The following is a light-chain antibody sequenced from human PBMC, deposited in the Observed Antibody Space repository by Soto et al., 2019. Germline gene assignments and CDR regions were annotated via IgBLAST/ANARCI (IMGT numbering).Light chain of an antibody. CDR2: AAS. CDR3: QKYHSSPLT. Sequence: DIQMTQSPSSLSASVGDRVTITCRASQGISAYLAWYQQKRGKVPKLLIYAASTLQSGVPSRFSGSGAGTDFTLTISSLQPEDIATYYCQKYHSSPLTFGGGTKVEIK. J-gene: IGKJ4*01. V-gene: IGKV1-27*01. CDR1: QGISAY.